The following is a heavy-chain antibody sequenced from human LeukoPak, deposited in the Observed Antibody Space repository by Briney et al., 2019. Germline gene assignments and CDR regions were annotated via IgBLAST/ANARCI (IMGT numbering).Heavy chain of an antibody. CDR3: ARVTRGGIDY. J-gene: IGHJ4*02. D-gene: IGHD3-10*01. CDR2: VYYSGST. Sequence: SSETLSLTCTVSGGSVSSSSYYWGWIRQPPGKGLEWIGSVYYSGSTYYNPSLKSRVTISVDTSKNQFSLRLSSVTAADTAVYYCARVTRGGIDYWGQGTLVTVSS. CDR1: GGSVSSSSYY. V-gene: IGHV4-39*07.